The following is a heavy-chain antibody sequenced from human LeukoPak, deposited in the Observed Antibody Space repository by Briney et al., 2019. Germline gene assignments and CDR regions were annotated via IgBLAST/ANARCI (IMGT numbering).Heavy chain of an antibody. CDR2: IGTLADT. D-gene: IGHD6-13*01. J-gene: IGHJ3*01. Sequence: GGSLRLSCAASGFTFGTYDMRWVRHVTGKGLEWVSGIGTLADTYYADSVRGRFTISRDNAKNSLYLQMNSLRAEDTALYYCAKGGGGSSWYFHDAFDVWGQGTMVTVSS. V-gene: IGHV3-13*01. CDR1: GFTFGTYD. CDR3: AKGGGGSSWYFHDAFDV.